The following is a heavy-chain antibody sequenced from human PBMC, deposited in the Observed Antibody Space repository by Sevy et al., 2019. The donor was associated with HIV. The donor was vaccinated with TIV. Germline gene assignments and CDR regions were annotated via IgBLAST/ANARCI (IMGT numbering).Heavy chain of an antibody. V-gene: IGHV1-24*01. CDR3: ARDRQEGYFDY. CDR2: FDPEDGET. Sequence: ASVKVSCKVSGYTLTKLAMHWVRQAPGKGLEWMGTFDPEDGETIYAQKFQGRVTMTEDTSIDTAYMELSSLRSEDTAVFYCARDRQEGYFDYWGQGTLVTVSS. J-gene: IGHJ4*02. CDR1: GYTLTKLA.